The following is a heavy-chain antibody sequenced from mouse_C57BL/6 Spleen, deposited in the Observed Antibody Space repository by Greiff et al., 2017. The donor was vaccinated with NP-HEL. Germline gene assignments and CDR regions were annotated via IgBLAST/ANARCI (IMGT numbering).Heavy chain of an antibody. CDR3: ARWGITEAY. CDR1: GYSFTGYY. CDR2: INPSTGGT. V-gene: IGHV1-42*01. Sequence: VQLKESGPELVKPGASVKISCKASGYSFTGYYMNWVKQSPEKSLEWIGEINPSTGGTTYNQKFKAKATLTVDKSSSTAYMQLKSLTSEDSAVYYCARWGITEAYWGQGTLVTVSA. J-gene: IGHJ3*01. D-gene: IGHD2-4*01.